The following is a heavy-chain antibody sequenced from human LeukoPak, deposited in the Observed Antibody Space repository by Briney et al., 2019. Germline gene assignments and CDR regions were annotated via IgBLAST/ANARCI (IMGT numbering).Heavy chain of an antibody. D-gene: IGHD6-13*01. CDR3: AKSRTRSSWIDY. J-gene: IGHJ4*02. Sequence: GGSLRLSCAASGFTFSSYAMSWVRQAPGKGLEWVSAISGSGGSTYCADSVKGRFTISRDNSKNTLYLQMNSLRAEDTAVYYCAKSRTRSSWIDYWGQGTLVTVSS. CDR1: GFTFSSYA. CDR2: ISGSGGST. V-gene: IGHV3-23*01.